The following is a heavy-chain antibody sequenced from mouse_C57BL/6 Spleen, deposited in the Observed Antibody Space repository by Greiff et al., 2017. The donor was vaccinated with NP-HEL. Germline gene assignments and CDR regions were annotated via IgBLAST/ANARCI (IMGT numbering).Heavy chain of an antibody. CDR1: GYAFSSSW. J-gene: IGHJ2*01. V-gene: IGHV1-82*01. CDR2: IYPGDGDT. CDR3: ARGDYSIGFDY. Sequence: VQLQQSGPELVKPGASVKISCKASGYAFSSSWMNWVKQRPGKGLEWIGRIYPGDGDTNYNGKFKGKATLTADKSSSTAYMQLSSLTSEDSAVYFCARGDYSIGFDYWGQGTTLTVSS. D-gene: IGHD2-5*01.